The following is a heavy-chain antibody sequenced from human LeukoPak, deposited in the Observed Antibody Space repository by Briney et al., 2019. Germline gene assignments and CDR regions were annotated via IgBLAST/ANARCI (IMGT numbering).Heavy chain of an antibody. CDR3: ARDLYGDYSFDY. J-gene: IGHJ4*02. D-gene: IGHD4-17*01. CDR1: GFTFTTYS. Sequence: GGSLRLSCAASGFTFTTYSMNWVRQAPGKGLEWVSCISGSTSTIKYADSVMGRFTISRDNAKNSLYLQMNSLRDEDTAVYYCARDLYGDYSFDYWGQGTLVTVSS. V-gene: IGHV3-48*02. CDR2: ISGSTSTI.